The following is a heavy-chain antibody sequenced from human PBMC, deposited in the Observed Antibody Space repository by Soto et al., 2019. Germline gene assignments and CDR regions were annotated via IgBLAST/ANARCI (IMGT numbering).Heavy chain of an antibody. Sequence: ASVKVSCKASGYTFTSYDINWVRQATGQGLEWMGWMNPNSGNTGYAQKFQGRVTMTRNTSISTAYMELSSLRSEDTAVYYCARVGYRIRAFDIRGQGTMVTVSS. J-gene: IGHJ3*02. CDR2: MNPNSGNT. D-gene: IGHD6-25*01. CDR1: GYTFTSYD. CDR3: ARVGYRIRAFDI. V-gene: IGHV1-8*01.